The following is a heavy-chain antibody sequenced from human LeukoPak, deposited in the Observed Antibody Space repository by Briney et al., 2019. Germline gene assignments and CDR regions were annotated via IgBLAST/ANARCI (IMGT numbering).Heavy chain of an antibody. Sequence: SETLSLACGVYDGSFGGYHWNWIRQPPGKRLEWIGEITYGGTTNYNPSLRSRVTMSVDTSKKQFSLKLTSVTAADTAVYYCVRGRYCSSATCYDWFDPWGPGTHVSVSS. J-gene: IGHJ5*02. V-gene: IGHV4-34*01. CDR3: VRGRYCSSATCYDWFDP. D-gene: IGHD2-2*01. CDR1: DGSFGGYH. CDR2: ITYGGTT.